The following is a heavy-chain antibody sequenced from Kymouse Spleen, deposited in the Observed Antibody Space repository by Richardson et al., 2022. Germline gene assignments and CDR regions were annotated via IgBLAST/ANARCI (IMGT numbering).Heavy chain of an antibody. J-gene: IGHJ3*02. CDR2: IYSGGST. D-gene: IGHD7-27*02. V-gene: IGHV3-53*01. Sequence: EVQLVESGGGLIQPGGSLRLSCAASGFTVSSNYMSWVRQAPGKGLEWVSVIYSGGSTYYADSVKGRFTISRDNSKNTLYLQMNSLRAEDTAVYYCAREPLSLTGDPVAFDIWGQGTMVTVSS. CDR1: GFTVSSNY. CDR3: AREPLSLTGDPVAFDI.